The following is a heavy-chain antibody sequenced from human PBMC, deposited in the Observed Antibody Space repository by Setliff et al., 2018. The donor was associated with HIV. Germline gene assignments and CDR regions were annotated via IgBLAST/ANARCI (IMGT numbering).Heavy chain of an antibody. J-gene: IGHJ6*02. CDR3: ARVTWLNPRGRQQLLYYYGMDV. CDR1: GGSISGSNYY. Sequence: PSETLSLTCTVSGGSISGSNYYWGWIRQPPGKGLEWVGSIYYSGSTYYSPSLKSRVTISVDTAKNQFSLKLSSVTAADTAVYYCARVTWLNPRGRQQLLYYYGMDVWGQGTTGTAP. CDR2: IYYSGST. V-gene: IGHV4-39*01. D-gene: IGHD6-13*01.